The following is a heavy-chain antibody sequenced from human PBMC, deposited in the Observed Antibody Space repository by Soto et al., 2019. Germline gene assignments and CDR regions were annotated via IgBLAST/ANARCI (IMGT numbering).Heavy chain of an antibody. Sequence: QVQIQQWGAGLLKPSETLSLTCAVSGGSFSGFYWTWIRQPPGEGLEWIGEINHSGTINFNPSLRSRLTISLDSSKKHFSLKLTSLTAADAAVYYCARADRTLVTSYGLDVLGQGTTVTVSS. V-gene: IGHV4-34*02. J-gene: IGHJ6*02. CDR1: GGSFSGFY. CDR2: INHSGTI. D-gene: IGHD2-21*02. CDR3: ARADRTLVTSYGLDV.